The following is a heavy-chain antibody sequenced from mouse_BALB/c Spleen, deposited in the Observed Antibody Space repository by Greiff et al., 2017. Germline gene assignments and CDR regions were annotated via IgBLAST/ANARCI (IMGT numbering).Heavy chain of an antibody. CDR1: GFTFSSYT. V-gene: IGHV5-12-2*01. CDR3: ARHGRLRRRDAGYYAMDY. CDR2: ISNGGGST. D-gene: IGHD2-4*01. J-gene: IGHJ4*01. Sequence: EVKLMESGGGLVQPGGSLKLSCAASGFTFSSYTMSWVRQTPEKRLEWVAYISNGGGSTYYPDTVKGRFTISRDNAKNTLYLQMSSLKSEDTAMYYCARHGRLRRRDAGYYAMDYWGQGTSVTVSS.